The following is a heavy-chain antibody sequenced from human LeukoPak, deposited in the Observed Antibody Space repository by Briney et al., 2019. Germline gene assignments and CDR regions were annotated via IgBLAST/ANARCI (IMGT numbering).Heavy chain of an antibody. Sequence: GGSLRLSCAASGFTFSSYSMNWVRQAPGKGLEWVSSISSSSSYIYYADSVKGRFTISRDNAKNSLYLQMNSLRAEDTAVYYCASIRYYDSSGYPLGYYMDVWGKGTTVTVSS. V-gene: IGHV3-21*01. D-gene: IGHD3-22*01. J-gene: IGHJ6*03. CDR3: ASIRYYDSSGYPLGYYMDV. CDR1: GFTFSSYS. CDR2: ISSSSSYI.